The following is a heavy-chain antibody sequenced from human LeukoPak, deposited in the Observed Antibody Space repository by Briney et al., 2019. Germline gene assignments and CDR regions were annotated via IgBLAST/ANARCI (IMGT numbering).Heavy chain of an antibody. Sequence: ASVKVSCKASGGTFSSYAISWVRQAPGQGLEWMGGIIPIFGTANYAQKFQGRVTITADKSTSTAYMELSSLRSEDTAVYYRARAPLGVERKYCSGGSCYSTPYYFDYWGQGTLVTVSS. CDR2: IIPIFGTA. D-gene: IGHD2-15*01. V-gene: IGHV1-69*06. CDR1: GGTFSSYA. J-gene: IGHJ4*02. CDR3: ARAPLGVERKYCSGGSCYSTPYYFDY.